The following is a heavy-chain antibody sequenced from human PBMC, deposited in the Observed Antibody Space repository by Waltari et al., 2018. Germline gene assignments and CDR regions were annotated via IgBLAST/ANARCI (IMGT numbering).Heavy chain of an antibody. CDR1: GLPFPDHR. J-gene: IGHJ6*02. Sequence: EVQLVESGGGLVTPGGSLRLSCDASGLPFPDHRMNWFRQAPGKGLEWVSSISSGSTYIFYSDLVKGRFFISRDNANNSLYLQMNSPTAEDTAVYYCARANSRHTQEYHGMDVWGQGTTITVSS. CDR3: ARANSRHTQEYHGMDV. CDR2: ISSGSTYI. V-gene: IGHV3-21*02. D-gene: IGHD6-6*01.